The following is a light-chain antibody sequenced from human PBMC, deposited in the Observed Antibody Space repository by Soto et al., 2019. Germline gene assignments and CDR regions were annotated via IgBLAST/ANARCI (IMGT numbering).Light chain of an antibody. Sequence: IVMTQSPATLSVSPGERATLSCRASQSVGSSLAWYQQKPGQAPRLLIYHASTRTLGVPARFSGSGSGTEFTLTISSLQSEDFAVYYCQHHFNWPPFAFGPGTKLEL. CDR3: QHHFNWPPFA. V-gene: IGKV3-15*01. CDR1: QSVGSS. J-gene: IGKJ2*01. CDR2: HAS.